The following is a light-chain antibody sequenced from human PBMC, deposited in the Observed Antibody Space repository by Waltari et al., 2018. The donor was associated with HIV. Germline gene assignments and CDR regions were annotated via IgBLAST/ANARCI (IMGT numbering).Light chain of an antibody. CDR1: SGSVSTSYY. J-gene: IGLJ3*02. CDR2: STN. CDR3: VLYMGSGIWV. V-gene: IGLV8-61*01. Sequence: QAVVTQEPSFSVSPGGTVTLTCGLSSGSVSTSYYPSWYQQTPGQAPRTLIYSTNSRSSGVPDRVSGSSLGNQAARTITGAQADDESDYYCVLYMGSGIWVFGGGTKVTVL.